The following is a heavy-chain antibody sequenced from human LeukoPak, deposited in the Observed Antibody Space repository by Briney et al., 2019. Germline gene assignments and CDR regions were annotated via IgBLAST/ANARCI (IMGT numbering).Heavy chain of an antibody. D-gene: IGHD3-22*01. CDR1: GFSFSSYW. V-gene: IGHV3-21*01. CDR2: ISSSSSYI. CDR3: ARDPSITMIVVETNWFDP. Sequence: PGGSLRLSCAASGFSFSSYWMSWVRQAPGKGLEWVSSISSSSSYIYYADSVKGRFTISRDNAKNSLYLQMNSLRAEDTAVYYCARDPSITMIVVETNWFDPWGQGTLVTVSS. J-gene: IGHJ5*02.